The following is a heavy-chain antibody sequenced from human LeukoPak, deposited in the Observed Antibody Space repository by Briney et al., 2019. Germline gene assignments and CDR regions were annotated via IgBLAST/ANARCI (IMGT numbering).Heavy chain of an antibody. D-gene: IGHD3-3*01. CDR1: GFTFSSYA. CDR3: SPSSSRNFGVVIKSYYYYMDV. Sequence: PGGSLRLSCAASGFTFSSYAMSWVRQAPGKGLEWVSAISGSDAGTYSADSVQGRFTISRDNSRNTLYLQMNSLKTEDTAMYYCSPSSSRNFGVVIKSYYYYMDVWGKGTTVTVSS. J-gene: IGHJ6*03. CDR2: ISGSDAGT. V-gene: IGHV3-23*01.